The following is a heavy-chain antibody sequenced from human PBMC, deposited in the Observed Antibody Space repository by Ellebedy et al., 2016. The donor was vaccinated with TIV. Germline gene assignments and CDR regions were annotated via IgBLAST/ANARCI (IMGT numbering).Heavy chain of an antibody. CDR2: IYHSGST. Sequence: MPSETLSLTCTVSGGSISSGGYSWSWIRQPPGKGLEWIGYIYHSGSTYYNPSLKSRVTISVDRSKNQFSLNLTSVTAADTAFYYCVREYSYGLDNWFDPWGQGTLVTVSS. CDR3: VREYSYGLDNWFDP. D-gene: IGHD5-18*01. CDR1: GGSISSGGYS. V-gene: IGHV4-30-2*01. J-gene: IGHJ5*02.